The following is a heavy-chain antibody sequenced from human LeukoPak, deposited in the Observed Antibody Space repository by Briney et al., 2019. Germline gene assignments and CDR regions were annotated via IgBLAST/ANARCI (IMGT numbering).Heavy chain of an antibody. CDR3: ATRHYDFWSGYPFDY. J-gene: IGHJ4*02. CDR1: GGSISSYY. D-gene: IGHD3-3*01. CDR2: IYYSGST. V-gene: IGHV4-59*06. Sequence: PSETLSLTCTVSGGSISSYYWSWIRQPPGKGLEWIGYIYYSGSTYYNPSLKSRVTISVDTSKNQFSLKLSSVTAADTAVYYCATRHYDFWSGYPFDYWGQGTLVTVSS.